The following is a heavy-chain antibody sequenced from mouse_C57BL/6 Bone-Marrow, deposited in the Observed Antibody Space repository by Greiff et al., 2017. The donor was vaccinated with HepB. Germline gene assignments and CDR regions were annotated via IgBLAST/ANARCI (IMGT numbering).Heavy chain of an antibody. J-gene: IGHJ4*01. D-gene: IGHD2-4*01. CDR3: AREGVYYDYDDAMDY. CDR1: GYTFTSYG. V-gene: IGHV1-81*01. CDR2: IYPRSGNT. Sequence: VMLVESGAELARPGASVKLSCKASGYTFTSYGISWVKQRTGQGLEWIGEIYPRSGNTYYNEKFKGKATLTADKSSSTAYMELRSLTSEDSAVYFCAREGVYYDYDDAMDYWGQGTSVTVSS.